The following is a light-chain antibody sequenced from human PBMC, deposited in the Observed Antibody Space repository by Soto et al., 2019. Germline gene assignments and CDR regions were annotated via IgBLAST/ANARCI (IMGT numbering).Light chain of an antibody. Sequence: DIVMTQSPLSLPVTPGEPASISCRSSQSLLHSNGYKFLDWYLQKPGQSPQLLIYLGCNRAYRVLDRVSFTGSATDLTLKISRVEAEDVGVYCCIQGLQSLKTFGQRTKVELK. CDR2: LGC. V-gene: IGKV2-28*01. J-gene: IGKJ1*01. CDR1: QSLLHSNGYKF. CDR3: IQGLQSLKT.